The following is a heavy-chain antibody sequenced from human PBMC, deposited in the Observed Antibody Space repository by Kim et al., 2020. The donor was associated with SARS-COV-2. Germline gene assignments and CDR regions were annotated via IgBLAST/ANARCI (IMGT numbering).Heavy chain of an antibody. Sequence: SETLSLTCTVSGGSISSYYWSWIRQPPGKGLEWIGYIYYSGSTNYNPSLKSRVTISVDTSKNQFSLKLSSVTAADTAVYYCARDGWRRTWWYGMDVWGQGTTVTVSS. CDR3: ARDGWRRTWWYGMDV. CDR1: GGSISSYY. V-gene: IGHV4-59*01. D-gene: IGHD2-8*02. CDR2: IYYSGST. J-gene: IGHJ6*02.